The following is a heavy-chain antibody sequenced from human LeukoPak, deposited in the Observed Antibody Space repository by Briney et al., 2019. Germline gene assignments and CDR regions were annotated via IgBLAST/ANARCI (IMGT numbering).Heavy chain of an antibody. Sequence: GASVKGSCKASGYTFTSYGISWVRQAPGQGLEWMGWISAYNGNTNYAQKLQGRVTMTTDTSTSTAYMELRSLRSDGTAVYYCARLGPPYLRYCSSTSCLFNWFDPWGQGTLVTVSS. CDR2: ISAYNGNT. CDR3: ARLGPPYLRYCSSTSCLFNWFDP. V-gene: IGHV1-18*01. J-gene: IGHJ5*02. CDR1: GYTFTSYG. D-gene: IGHD2-2*01.